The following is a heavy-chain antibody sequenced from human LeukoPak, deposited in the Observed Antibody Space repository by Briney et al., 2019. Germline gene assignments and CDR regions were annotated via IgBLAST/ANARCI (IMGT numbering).Heavy chain of an antibody. CDR3: TRARPQWLITFDY. J-gene: IGHJ4*02. V-gene: IGHV3-73*01. CDR1: GFTFSDSA. CDR2: IRSKANSYAT. D-gene: IGHD6-19*01. Sequence: GGSLRLSCAASGFTFSDSAMHWVRQASGKGLEWVGRIRSKANSYATAYAASVKGRFTISRDDSKNTAYLQMNSLKTEDTAVYYCTRARPQWLITFDYWGQGTLVTVSS.